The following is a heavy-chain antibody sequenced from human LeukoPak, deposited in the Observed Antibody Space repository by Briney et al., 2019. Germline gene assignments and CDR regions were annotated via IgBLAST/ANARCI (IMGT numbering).Heavy chain of an antibody. J-gene: IGHJ4*02. D-gene: IGHD3-22*01. CDR2: ISWNSGSI. V-gene: IGHV3-9*01. Sequence: PGRSLRLSCAASGFTFDDYAMDWVRQAPGKGLEWVSGISWNSGSIGYADSVKGRFTISRDNAKNSLYLQMNSLRAEDTALYYCAKSHDAGSGYYYGFDYWGQGTLVTVSS. CDR3: AKSHDAGSGYYYGFDY. CDR1: GFTFDDYA.